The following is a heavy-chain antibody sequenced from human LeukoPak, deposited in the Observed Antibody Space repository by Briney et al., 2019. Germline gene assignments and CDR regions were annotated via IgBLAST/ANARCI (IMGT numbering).Heavy chain of an antibody. CDR1: GGSISSGSYS. J-gene: IGHJ4*02. D-gene: IGHD6-19*01. V-gene: IGHV4-30-2*05. Sequence: SETLSLTCAVSGGSISSGSYSWSWIRQPPGKGLEWIGYIYYSGSTYYNPSLKSRVTISVDTSKNQFSLKLSSVTAADTAVYYCASATGIAVGSFFDYWGQGTLVTVSS. CDR2: IYYSGST. CDR3: ASATGIAVGSFFDY.